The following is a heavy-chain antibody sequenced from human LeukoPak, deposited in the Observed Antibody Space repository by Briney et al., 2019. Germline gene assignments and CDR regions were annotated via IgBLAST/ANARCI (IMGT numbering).Heavy chain of an antibody. CDR2: ISGSGGST. V-gene: IGHV3-23*01. D-gene: IGHD3-16*02. CDR3: AKDALISFRGTWSQSDY. CDR1: GFTFSSYA. J-gene: IGHJ2*01. Sequence: PGGSLRLSCAASGFTFSSYAMSWVRPAPGKGLEWVSAISGSGGSTYYADSVKGRFTISRDNSKNTLFLQMNSLRADDTAVYYCAKDALISFRGTWSQSDYWGRGTLVTVSS.